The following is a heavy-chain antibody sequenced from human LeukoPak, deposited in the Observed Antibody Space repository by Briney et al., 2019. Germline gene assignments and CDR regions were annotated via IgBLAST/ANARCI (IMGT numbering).Heavy chain of an antibody. V-gene: IGHV3-7*01. J-gene: IGHJ3*02. CDR3: LRDVNPSVGSRTYYDAFDI. Sequence: GGSLRLSCVVSGFTFSNSAMNWVRQVPGKGLEWVANINQDGTKKYYVDSVKGRFTISRDNAENSLYLQINSLRVEDTALYYCLRDVNPSVGSRTYYDAFDIWGQGTMDTVSS. D-gene: IGHD2-8*01. CDR2: INQDGTKK. CDR1: GFTFSNSA.